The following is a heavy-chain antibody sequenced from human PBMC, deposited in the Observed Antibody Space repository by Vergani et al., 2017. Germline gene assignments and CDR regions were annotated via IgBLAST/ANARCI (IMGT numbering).Heavy chain of an antibody. CDR2: ISSSGTYI. V-gene: IGHV3-21*01. CDR1: GFPFSSYS. J-gene: IGHJ4*02. D-gene: IGHD1-14*01. Sequence: EVQLVESGGGLVKPGGSLRLSCGASGFPFSSYSMNWVRQAPGKGLEWVSCISSSGTYIYYADTVKGRFTISRDNAKNSVYLEMNDLRAEDTAVYYCATDIEPDHPLSTAHRDAGRWGQGTLVSVSS. CDR3: ATDIEPDHPLSTAHRDAGR.